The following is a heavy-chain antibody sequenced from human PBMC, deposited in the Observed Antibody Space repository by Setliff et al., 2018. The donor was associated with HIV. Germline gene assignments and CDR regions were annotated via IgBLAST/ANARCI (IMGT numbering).Heavy chain of an antibody. J-gene: IGHJ4*02. V-gene: IGHV4-39*01. Sequence: PSETLSLTCSVSGGSIDSSDYYWGWIRQPPGKGLEWIGTVYYTGSTFYNPSLESRVTISVDTSKNQFSLKLRSVTATDTTVYYCAAGLHYYDSTGYPLTFDYWGQGALVTVSS. D-gene: IGHD3-22*01. CDR1: GGSIDSSDYY. CDR2: VYYTGST. CDR3: AAGLHYYDSTGYPLTFDY.